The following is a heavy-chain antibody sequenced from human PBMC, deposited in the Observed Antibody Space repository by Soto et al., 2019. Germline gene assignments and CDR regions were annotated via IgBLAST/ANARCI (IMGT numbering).Heavy chain of an antibody. V-gene: IGHV3-72*01. Sequence: GGSLRLSCAASGFTFSSCAMGWVRQAPGKGLEWVGRIRNKANSYTAEYAASVKGRFTISRDDSKNSLYLQMNSLKIEDTALYYCVRAGTGYQLDYWGQGTLVTVSS. CDR2: IRNKANSYTA. CDR1: GFTFSSCA. D-gene: IGHD3-9*01. CDR3: VRAGTGYQLDY. J-gene: IGHJ4*02.